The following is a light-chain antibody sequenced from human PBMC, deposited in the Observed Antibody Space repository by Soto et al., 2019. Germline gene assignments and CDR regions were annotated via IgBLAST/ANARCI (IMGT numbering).Light chain of an antibody. CDR3: QQYGSSPYT. CDR2: GAS. CDR1: RKFNSSY. V-gene: IGKV3-20*01. Sequence: SPGPRALSPGERATLACRASRKFNSSYLAWYQQKPGQAPRLLIYGASSRATGIPDRFSGSGSGTDFTLTISRLDPEDFAVYYCQQYGSSPYTFGQGTRLEIK. J-gene: IGKJ5*01.